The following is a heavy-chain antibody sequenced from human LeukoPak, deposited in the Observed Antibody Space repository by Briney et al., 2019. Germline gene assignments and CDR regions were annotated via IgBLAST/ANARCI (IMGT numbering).Heavy chain of an antibody. CDR1: GFTFSSYS. V-gene: IGHV3-48*02. Sequence: GGSLRLSCAASGFTFSSYSMNWVRQAPGKELEWVSYISSSSSTIYYADSVKGRFTISRDNAKNSLYLQMNSLRDEDTAVYYCARDSLSYYYDSSGYPFDYWGQGTLVTVSS. CDR2: ISSSSSTI. CDR3: ARDSLSYYYDSSGYPFDY. D-gene: IGHD3-22*01. J-gene: IGHJ4*02.